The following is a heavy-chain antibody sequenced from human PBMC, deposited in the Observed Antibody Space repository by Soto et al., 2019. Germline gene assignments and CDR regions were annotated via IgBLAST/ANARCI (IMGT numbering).Heavy chain of an antibody. V-gene: IGHV2-26*01. CDR2: IFSNDEK. D-gene: IGHD2-21*02. CDR3: ARTLLNGLVHRLPDY. J-gene: IGHJ4*02. Sequence: QVTLKESGPVLVKPTETLPLTCTVSGFSLSTARMGVSWIRQPPGKALEWLAHIFSNDEKSYSTSLKSRLTSSKDTSKSQVVLTMTNMDPVDTATYYCARTLLNGLVHRLPDYWGQGTLVNVSS. CDR1: GFSLSTARMG.